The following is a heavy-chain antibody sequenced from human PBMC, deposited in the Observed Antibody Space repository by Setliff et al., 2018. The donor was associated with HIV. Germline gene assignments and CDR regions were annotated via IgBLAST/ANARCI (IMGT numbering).Heavy chain of an antibody. CDR2: INLVTTKT. V-gene: IGHV1-3*01. D-gene: IGHD2-21*01. CDR3: VTRYCGESICPEFDY. J-gene: IGHJ4*02. Sequence: ASVKVSCKTSGYTFTQSHDLHWVRQVPGQGPEWMGWINLVTTKTAYLQKFQGRVIITRDTSATTAYMEMSSLRSDDTAEYYCVTRYCGESICPEFDYWGQGTLVTVSS. CDR1: GYTFTQSHD.